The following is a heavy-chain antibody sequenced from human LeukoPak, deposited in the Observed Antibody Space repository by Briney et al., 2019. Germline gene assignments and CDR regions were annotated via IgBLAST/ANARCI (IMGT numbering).Heavy chain of an antibody. CDR2: IKQDGSEK. V-gene: IGHV3-7*01. D-gene: IGHD3/OR15-3a*01. J-gene: IGHJ4*02. Sequence: GGSLRLSCAASGFTFSSYWMSWVRQAPGKGLEWVANIKQDGSEKYYVDSVKGRFTISRDNAKNSLYLQMNSLRAEDTAVYYCARDAKYDFWSGYFPATWGQGTLVTVSS. CDR1: GFTFSSYW. CDR3: ARDAKYDFWSGYFPAT.